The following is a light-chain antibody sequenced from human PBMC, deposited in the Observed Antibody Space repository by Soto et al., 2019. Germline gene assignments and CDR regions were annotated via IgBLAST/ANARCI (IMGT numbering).Light chain of an antibody. V-gene: IGLV1-44*01. CDR2: SHN. Sequence: QSVLTQPPSASGTPGQRVTISCSGSSPNIGSNSVNWYQQLPGRAPKLLIYSHNQRPSGVPDRFSGSRSGTPASLAIIGLQSEDEADYYCATWDDSLNGVVFGGGTKLTVL. CDR3: ATWDDSLNGVV. CDR1: SPNIGSNS. J-gene: IGLJ3*02.